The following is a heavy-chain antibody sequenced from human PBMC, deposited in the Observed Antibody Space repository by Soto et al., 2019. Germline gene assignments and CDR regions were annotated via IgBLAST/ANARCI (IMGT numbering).Heavy chain of an antibody. CDR3: AGRPEIHPR. CDR2: IHRDGVT. V-gene: IGHV4-4*02. CDR1: GGSTSSSDW. Sequence: QVHLQESGPGLVKPSETLSLTCAISGGSTSSSDWWTWVRQPPGEGLEWIGEIHRDGVTNYNSSLKSRLTISLDQSRNQVSLSLTSVTAADAAVYFCAGRPEIHPRWGQGILVPVSS. J-gene: IGHJ4*02. D-gene: IGHD1-26*01.